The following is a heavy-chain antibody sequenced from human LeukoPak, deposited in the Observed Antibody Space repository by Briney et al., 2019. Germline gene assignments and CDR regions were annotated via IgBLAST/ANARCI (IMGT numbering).Heavy chain of an antibody. CDR3: AKDSAFYYYDSSGYYYGGYFDY. Sequence: GGSLRLSCAASGFTFSSYGMHWVRQAPGKGLEWVAFIRYDGSNKCYADSVKGRFTISRDNSKNTLYLQMNSLRAEDTAVYYCAKDSAFYYYDSSGYYYGGYFDYWGQGTLVTVSS. CDR1: GFTFSSYG. V-gene: IGHV3-30*02. J-gene: IGHJ4*02. CDR2: IRYDGSNK. D-gene: IGHD3-22*01.